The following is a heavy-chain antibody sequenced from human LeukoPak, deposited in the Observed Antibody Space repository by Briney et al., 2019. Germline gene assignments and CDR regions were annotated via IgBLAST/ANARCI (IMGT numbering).Heavy chain of an antibody. CDR3: ARGWLRLHDAFDI. Sequence: PGGSLRLSCAASGFTFSSYWMSWVRQAPGKGLEWVANIKQDGSEKYYVDSVKGRFTISRDNAKNSLYLQMNSLRAEDTAVYYCARGWLRLHDAFDIWGQGTMVTVSS. D-gene: IGHD5-12*01. J-gene: IGHJ3*02. V-gene: IGHV3-7*01. CDR2: IKQDGSEK. CDR1: GFTFSSYW.